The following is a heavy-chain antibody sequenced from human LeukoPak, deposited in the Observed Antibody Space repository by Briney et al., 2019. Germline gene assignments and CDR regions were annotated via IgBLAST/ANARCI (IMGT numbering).Heavy chain of an antibody. CDR1: GGSISRYY. Sequence: SETLSLTCTVSGGSISRYYWSWIRQPPGKGLEWIGYIYYSGSTNYNPSLKSRVTISVDTSKNQFSLKLSSVTAADTAVYYCARGGYSYGHAFDIWGPGTLVTVSS. J-gene: IGHJ4*02. V-gene: IGHV4-59*12. CDR2: IYYSGST. D-gene: IGHD5-18*01. CDR3: ARGGYSYGHAFDI.